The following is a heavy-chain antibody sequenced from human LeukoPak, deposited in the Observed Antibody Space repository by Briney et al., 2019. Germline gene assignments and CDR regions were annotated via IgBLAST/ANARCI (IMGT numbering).Heavy chain of an antibody. D-gene: IGHD2-15*01. Sequence: SGPTLVNPTQTLPLTCTVTGFSITTDGVGVGWIRQAPGKALEWLAIIFWDGDRRYNSSLRSRLTITSDNSRNQVVLIMTNTDPVDTATYFCAHSLRRPSCSGGNCYYFDYWGQGTLVTVSS. CDR1: GFSITTDGVG. V-gene: IGHV2-5*02. CDR2: IFWDGDR. J-gene: IGHJ4*02. CDR3: AHSLRRPSCSGGNCYYFDY.